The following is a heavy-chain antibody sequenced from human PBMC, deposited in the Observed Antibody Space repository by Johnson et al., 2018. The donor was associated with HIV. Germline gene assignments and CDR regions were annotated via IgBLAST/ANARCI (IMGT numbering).Heavy chain of an antibody. CDR1: GFTFSSYA. CDR3: ARAITTDAFVI. D-gene: IGHD3-22*01. J-gene: IGHJ3*02. Sequence: QLVESGGGVVQPGRSLRLSCAASGFTFSSYAMHWVRQAPGKGLEWVAVISYDGSNKYYADSVKGRFTISRDNSKNTLYLQMNSLRAEDTAVYYCARAITTDAFVIWGQGTMVTVSS. V-gene: IGHV3-30*04. CDR2: ISYDGSNK.